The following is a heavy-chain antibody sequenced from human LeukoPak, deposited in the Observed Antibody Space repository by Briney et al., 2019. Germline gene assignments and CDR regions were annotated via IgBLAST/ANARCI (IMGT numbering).Heavy chain of an antibody. V-gene: IGHV3-23*01. CDR1: GFTFSSYT. CDR3: AKEGGLGVSPHWGDS. D-gene: IGHD7-27*01. CDR2: ITTGGPNT. J-gene: IGHJ4*02. Sequence: GGSLRLSCTASGFTFSSYTMTWVRQAPGKGLRWVSTITTGGPNTYYADSVKGRFTVSRDDSKNTLYLQMNSLRAEDTAVYYCAKEGGLGVSPHWGDSWGRGPLVTVSS.